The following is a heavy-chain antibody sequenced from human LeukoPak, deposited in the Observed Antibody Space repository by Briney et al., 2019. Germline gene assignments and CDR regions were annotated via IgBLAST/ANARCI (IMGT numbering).Heavy chain of an antibody. V-gene: IGHV3-23*01. CDR3: AKVGSDWYFFDY. D-gene: IGHD6-19*01. Sequence: SGGSLRLSCTASGFTFNNYAMRWVRQAPGKGLEWVSTITGNGGNTYYADSVKGRFTISRDNSKNTLYLQMNSLRAEDTAVYYCAKVGSDWYFFDYWGQGTLVTVSS. J-gene: IGHJ4*02. CDR2: ITGNGGNT. CDR1: GFTFNNYA.